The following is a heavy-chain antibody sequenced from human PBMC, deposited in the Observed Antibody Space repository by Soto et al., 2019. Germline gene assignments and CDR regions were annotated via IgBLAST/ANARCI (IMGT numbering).Heavy chain of an antibody. CDR2: VSGSGDST. D-gene: IGHD2-15*01. Sequence: GGSLRLSCATSGFTFNIYAMNWVRQAAGKGLEWVSHVSGSGDSTSYADSVKGRFTISRDNSKNTLYLQMNSLRDEDTAVYYCAKSVTECSGGTCYRALDPWGRGTLVTVSP. V-gene: IGHV3-23*01. CDR1: GFTFNIYA. CDR3: AKSVTECSGGTCYRALDP. J-gene: IGHJ5*02.